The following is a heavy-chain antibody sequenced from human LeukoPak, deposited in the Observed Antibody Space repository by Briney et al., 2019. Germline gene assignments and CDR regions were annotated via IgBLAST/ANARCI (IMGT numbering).Heavy chain of an antibody. Sequence: SETLSLTCTVSGGSISGSTYYWGWIRQPPGKGLEWIGSFYYSGSTYYNPSLKSRVTISGDTSKNQFSLKMTSVTAADTAMYYCARQYYDSTGYYYFDHWGQGTLVTVSS. CDR3: ARQYYDSTGYYYFDH. D-gene: IGHD3-22*01. CDR1: GGSISGSTYY. J-gene: IGHJ4*02. V-gene: IGHV4-39*01. CDR2: FYYSGST.